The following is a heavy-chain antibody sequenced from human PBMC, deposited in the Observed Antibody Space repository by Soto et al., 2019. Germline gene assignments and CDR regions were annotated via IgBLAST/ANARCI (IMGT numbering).Heavy chain of an antibody. CDR3: ARDFGYGYPFGY. Sequence: QVQLVQSGAEVKKPGSSVKVSCKASGGTFSSYAISWVRQAPGQGLEWMGGIIPIFGTTNYAQKFQDRVTITADESTNTAYMELSSLRSEDTAVYYCARDFGYGYPFGYWGQGTLVTVSS. J-gene: IGHJ4*02. CDR1: GGTFSSYA. CDR2: IIPIFGTT. V-gene: IGHV1-69*01. D-gene: IGHD5-18*01.